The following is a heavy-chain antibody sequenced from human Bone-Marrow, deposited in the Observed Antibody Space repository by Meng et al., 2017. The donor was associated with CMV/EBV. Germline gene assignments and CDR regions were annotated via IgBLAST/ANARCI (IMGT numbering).Heavy chain of an antibody. V-gene: IGHV1-46*01. Sequence: ASVKVSCKASGYTFTSYYMHWVRQAPGQGLEWMGIINPSGGSTSYAQKFQGRVTMTRDTSTSTAYMELSRLRSDDTAVYYCARDQVYYYDSGFGGDYYGMDVWGQGTTVTVSS. CDR1: GYTFTSYY. CDR3: ARDQVYYYDSGFGGDYYGMDV. D-gene: IGHD3-22*01. CDR2: INPSGGST. J-gene: IGHJ6*02.